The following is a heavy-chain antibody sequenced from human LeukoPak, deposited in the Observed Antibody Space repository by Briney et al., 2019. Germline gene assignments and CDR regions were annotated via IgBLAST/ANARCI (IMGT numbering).Heavy chain of an antibody. CDR3: ASARESCIGSSCYEYFHH. J-gene: IGHJ1*01. CDR1: GFTVSSNY. Sequence: PGGSLRLSCAASGFTVSSNYMSWVRQAPGKGLEWVSVIYSGGSTYYADSVHGRFTISRDTSLSTLFLQMNSLRVEDTAVYYCASARESCIGSSCYEYFHHWGKGTALTVSS. D-gene: IGHD2-2*01. CDR2: IYSGGST. V-gene: IGHV3-53*01.